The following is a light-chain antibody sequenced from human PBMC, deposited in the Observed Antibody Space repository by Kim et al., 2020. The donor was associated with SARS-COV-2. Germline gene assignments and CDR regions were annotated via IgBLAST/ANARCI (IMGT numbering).Light chain of an antibody. J-gene: IGKJ1*01. CDR2: GAS. CDR1: QSVSSN. V-gene: IGKV3-15*01. CDR3: KQYNDLPLT. Sequence: EIVMTQSPATLSVSPGERATLSCRASQSVSSNLAWYQQKPGQAPRLLIYGASTRATGIPARFTGSGSGTEFTLTISSLQSEDFAVYYCKQYNDLPLTFVQGTKVDIK.